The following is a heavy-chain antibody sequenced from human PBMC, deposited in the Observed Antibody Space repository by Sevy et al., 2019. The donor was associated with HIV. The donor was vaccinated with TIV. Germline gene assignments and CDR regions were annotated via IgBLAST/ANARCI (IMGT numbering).Heavy chain of an antibody. Sequence: GGSLRLSYAASGFTFSSYGMLWVRQAPGKGLEWVAVISYDGSNKYYADSVKGRFTISRDNSKNTLYLQMNSLRAEDTAVYYCAKDLHTAYYYDSSGYLFTPPRFDPWGQGTLVTVSS. CDR3: AKDLHTAYYYDSSGYLFTPPRFDP. V-gene: IGHV3-30*18. D-gene: IGHD3-22*01. CDR1: GFTFSSYG. J-gene: IGHJ5*02. CDR2: ISYDGSNK.